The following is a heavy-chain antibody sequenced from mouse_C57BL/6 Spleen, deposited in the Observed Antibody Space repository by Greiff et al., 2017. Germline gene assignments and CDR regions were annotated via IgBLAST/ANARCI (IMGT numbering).Heavy chain of an antibody. CDR1: GFTFSDYG. D-gene: IGHD1-2*01. Sequence: EVKVVESGGGLVKPGGSLKLSCAASGFTFSDYGMHWVRQAPEKGLGWVAYISSGSSTIYYADTVKGRFTISRDNAKNTLFLQMTSLRSEDTAMYYCARRLSPYAMDYWGQGTSVTVSS. CDR3: ARRLSPYAMDY. V-gene: IGHV5-17*01. J-gene: IGHJ4*01. CDR2: ISSGSSTI.